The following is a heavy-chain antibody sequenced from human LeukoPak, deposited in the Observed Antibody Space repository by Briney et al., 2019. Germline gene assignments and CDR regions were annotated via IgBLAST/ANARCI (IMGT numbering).Heavy chain of an antibody. CDR2: IYNSGST. CDR3: ARIGLAWLVLSACDI. D-gene: IGHD6-19*01. V-gene: IGHV4-31*03. Sequence: SETLSLTHTVSGGSIRRGGYYWSWIRQHPGKGLEWVGYIYNSGSTYYNPTLKARVTLSVDTSKNQFSLKRSSVTAADTAVYYCARIGLAWLVLSACDICGQRTMVTVSS. CDR1: GGSIRRGGYY. J-gene: IGHJ3*02.